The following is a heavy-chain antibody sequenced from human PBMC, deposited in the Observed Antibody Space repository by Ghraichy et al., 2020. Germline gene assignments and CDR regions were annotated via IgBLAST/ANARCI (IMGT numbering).Heavy chain of an antibody. J-gene: IGHJ4*02. Sequence: GGSLRLSCAASGFTFSSYAMSWVRQAPGKGLEWVSAISGSGGSTYYADSEKGRFTISRDNSKNTLYLQMNSLRAEDTAVYYCAKVSAAAVKSHSVYFDYWGQGTLVTVSS. D-gene: IGHD6-13*01. V-gene: IGHV3-23*01. CDR1: GFTFSSYA. CDR2: ISGSGGST. CDR3: AKVSAAAVKSHSVYFDY.